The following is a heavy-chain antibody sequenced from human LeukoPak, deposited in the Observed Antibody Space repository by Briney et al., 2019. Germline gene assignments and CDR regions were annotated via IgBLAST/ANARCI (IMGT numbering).Heavy chain of an antibody. Sequence: GSVKVSCKASGYIFTAYHMHWVRQAPGQGLEWMGWISANSGGTRYAPKFQGRVTITRDTSFTTAYVELTRLTSDDTAVYYCARQDRVSPTFPNNWFDPWGQGTLVTVAS. D-gene: IGHD2-8*01. V-gene: IGHV1-2*02. J-gene: IGHJ5*02. CDR1: GYIFTAYH. CDR2: ISANSGGT. CDR3: ARQDRVSPTFPNNWFDP.